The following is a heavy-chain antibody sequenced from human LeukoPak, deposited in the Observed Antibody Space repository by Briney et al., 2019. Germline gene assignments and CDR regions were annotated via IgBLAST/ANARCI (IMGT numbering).Heavy chain of an antibody. J-gene: IGHJ6*02. Sequence: PSETLSLTCTVSGGSISSYYWSWIRQPAGKGLEWIGRIYTNGSANYNPSLKSRVTMSVDTSKNQFSLKLSSVTAADTAVYYCARDLFREGVTIFGVAMDVWGQGTTVTVSS. CDR2: IYTNGSA. CDR3: ARDLFREGVTIFGVAMDV. V-gene: IGHV4-4*07. CDR1: GGSISSYY. D-gene: IGHD3-3*01.